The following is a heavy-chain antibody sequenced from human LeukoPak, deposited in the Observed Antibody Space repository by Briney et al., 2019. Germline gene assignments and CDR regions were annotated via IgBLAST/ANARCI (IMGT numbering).Heavy chain of an antibody. J-gene: IGHJ4*02. CDR2: ISGSSSYI. CDR3: ARAQRLLDY. Sequence: KTGGSLRLSCAASGFTFSNYNMNWVRQPPGKGLEWVSSISGSSSYIHYADSVKGRFTISRDIAKNSLFLQMNSLRAEDTAVYYCARAQRLLDYWGQGTLVTVSS. D-gene: IGHD4-11*01. V-gene: IGHV3-21*01. CDR1: GFTFSNYN.